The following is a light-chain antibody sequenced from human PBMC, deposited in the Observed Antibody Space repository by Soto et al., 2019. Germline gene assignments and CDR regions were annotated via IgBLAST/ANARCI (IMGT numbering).Light chain of an antibody. J-gene: IGLJ3*02. CDR2: EVN. Sequence: QSALTQPASVSGSLGQSITISCTGTSSDVGGFDFVSWYQQHPGKAPKLMIYEVNNRPSGVSNRFSASKSGNTASLTISGLQAEDEADYYCSSWTSSTTQVLGGGTQLTVL. CDR3: SSWTSSTTQV. CDR1: SSDVGGFDF. V-gene: IGLV2-14*01.